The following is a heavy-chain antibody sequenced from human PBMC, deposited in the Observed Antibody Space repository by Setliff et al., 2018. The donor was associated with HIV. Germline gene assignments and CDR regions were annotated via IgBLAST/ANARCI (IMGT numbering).Heavy chain of an antibody. Sequence: PGGSLRLSCAASRFDFNNYWMCWVRQAPGKGLEWVANMNPDGSEKNYVDSVKGRFTISRDNAKNSVYLQMHSLRVEDTAVYYCAAVPWGHSSLIIDHWGQGTPVTVSS. CDR3: AAVPWGHSSLIIDH. V-gene: IGHV3-7*01. D-gene: IGHD3-16*01. CDR1: RFDFNNYW. CDR2: MNPDGSEK. J-gene: IGHJ4*02.